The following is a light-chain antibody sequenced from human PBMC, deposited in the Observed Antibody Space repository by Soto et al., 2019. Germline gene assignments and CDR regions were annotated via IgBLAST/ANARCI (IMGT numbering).Light chain of an antibody. V-gene: IGKV3D-20*02. CDR1: ESVRSTY. CDR3: QQRNSWPLT. CDR2: DST. Sequence: DIVLTQSPGILSLSPGDRATLSCRSSESVRSTYLAWYQQKRGQAPRLLIYDSTDRATGLPARFSGSGSGTDFTLTINSLEPEDFAVYYCQQRNSWPLTFGGGTTVEIK. J-gene: IGKJ4*01.